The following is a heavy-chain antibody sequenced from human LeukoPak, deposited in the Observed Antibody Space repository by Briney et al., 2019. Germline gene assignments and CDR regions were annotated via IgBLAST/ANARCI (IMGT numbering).Heavy chain of an antibody. CDR3: AGAGYYGSGSPLQIYYYGMDV. CDR2: INHSGST. CDR1: GGSFSGYY. Sequence: SETLSLTCAVYGGSFSGYYWSWIRQPPGKGLEWIGEINHSGSTNYNPSLKSRVTISVDTSKNQFSLKLSSVTAADTAVYYCAGAGYYGSGSPLQIYYYGMDVWGQGTTVTVSS. D-gene: IGHD3-10*01. J-gene: IGHJ6*02. V-gene: IGHV4-34*01.